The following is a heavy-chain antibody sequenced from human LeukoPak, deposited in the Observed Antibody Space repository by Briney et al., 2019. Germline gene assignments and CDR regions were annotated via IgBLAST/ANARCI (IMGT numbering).Heavy chain of an antibody. CDR3: ARERATRAPNYYYYGMDV. CDR2: NYYSGST. J-gene: IGHJ6*02. CDR1: GGSISSYY. V-gene: IGHV4-59*01. Sequence: TSETLSLTCTVSGGSISSYYWSWIRQPPGKGLEWIGYNYYSGSTNYNPSLKSRVTISVDTSKNQFSLKLSSVTAADTAVYYCARERATRAPNYYYYGMDVWGQGTTVTVSS.